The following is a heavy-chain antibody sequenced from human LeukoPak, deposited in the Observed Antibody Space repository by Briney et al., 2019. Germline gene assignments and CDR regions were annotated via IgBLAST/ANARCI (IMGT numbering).Heavy chain of an antibody. D-gene: IGHD3-10*01. Sequence: PGGPLRLSCAASGFTFSSYAMHGVRQAPGEGPEWAAVITYDGSNKYYAGSVKGRLTIFRDNSMNTLYLQMNSLGADDTAVYYCARDSTYYYDSGSSGPHYFAYWGEGTLVSVSS. CDR2: ITYDGSNK. J-gene: IGHJ4*02. CDR1: GFTFSSYA. V-gene: IGHV3-30*01. CDR3: ARDSTYYYDSGSSGPHYFAY.